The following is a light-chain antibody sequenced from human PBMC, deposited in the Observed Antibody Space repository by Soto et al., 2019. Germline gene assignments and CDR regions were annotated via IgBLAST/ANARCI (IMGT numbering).Light chain of an antibody. CDR2: GNS. J-gene: IGLJ1*01. V-gene: IGLV1-40*01. CDR3: SSYAGSSNV. Sequence: QSVLTQPPSVSGAPGQRVTISCTGSNSNIGAGYDVHWYQQLPGTAPKLLIYGNSNRPSGVPDRFSGSKSGNTASLTVSGLQAEDEADYYCSSYAGSSNVFGTGTKVTVL. CDR1: NSNIGAGYD.